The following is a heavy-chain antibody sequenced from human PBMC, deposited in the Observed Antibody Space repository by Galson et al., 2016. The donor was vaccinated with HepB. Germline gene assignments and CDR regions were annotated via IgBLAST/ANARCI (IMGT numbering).Heavy chain of an antibody. Sequence: SLRLSCAASGFTISSYGIHWVRQVPGKALEGVALIWHDGSNKFYADSVKGRFNTSRDNSKNTLYLQMNSLTVEDTAVDYCARDLFWSGYFTGWFDPWGQGTLVTVPS. D-gene: IGHD3-3*01. CDR2: IWHDGSNK. V-gene: IGHV3-33*08. CDR3: ARDLFWSGYFTGWFDP. CDR1: GFTISSYG. J-gene: IGHJ5*02.